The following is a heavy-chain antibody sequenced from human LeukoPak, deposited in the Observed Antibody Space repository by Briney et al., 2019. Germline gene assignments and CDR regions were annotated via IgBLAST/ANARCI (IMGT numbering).Heavy chain of an antibody. D-gene: IGHD3-22*01. CDR2: IYYSGST. CDR1: GGSISSYY. J-gene: IGHJ4*02. V-gene: IGHV4-59*08. Sequence: SETLSLTCTVSGGSISSYYWSWIRQPPGKGLEWMGYIYYSGSTNYNPSLKSRVTISVDTSKNQFSLKLSSVTAADTAVYYCARTARYYDSSGYPFSLDYWGQGTLVTVSS. CDR3: ARTARYYDSSGYPFSLDY.